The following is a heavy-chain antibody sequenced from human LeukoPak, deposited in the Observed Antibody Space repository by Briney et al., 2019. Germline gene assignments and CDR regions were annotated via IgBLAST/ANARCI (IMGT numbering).Heavy chain of an antibody. CDR1: GFTFSSYA. V-gene: IGHV3-23*01. J-gene: IGHJ5*01. D-gene: IGHD6-13*01. Sequence: GGSLRLSCAASGFTFSSYAMSWVRQAPGKGLEWVSLISGTGGSSYYADSVRRRFTIPRDIPKNTLYLQLNSLRAEDTAVYFCAKYSDSSSWYDSWGQGTLVTVSS. CDR3: AKYSDSSSWYDS. CDR2: ISGTGGSS.